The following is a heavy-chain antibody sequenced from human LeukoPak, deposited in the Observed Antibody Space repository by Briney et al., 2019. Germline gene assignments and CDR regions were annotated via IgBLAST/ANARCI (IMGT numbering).Heavy chain of an antibody. V-gene: IGHV4-34*01. CDR1: GGSFSGYY. CDR2: INHSGST. Sequence: SETLSLTCAVYGGSFSGYYWSWLRQPPGKGLEWIGEINHSGSTNYNPSLKSRVTISVDTSKNQFSLKLSSVTAADTAVYYCARGAAYQLLFYWFDPWGQGTLVTVSS. D-gene: IGHD2-2*01. J-gene: IGHJ5*02. CDR3: ARGAAYQLLFYWFDP.